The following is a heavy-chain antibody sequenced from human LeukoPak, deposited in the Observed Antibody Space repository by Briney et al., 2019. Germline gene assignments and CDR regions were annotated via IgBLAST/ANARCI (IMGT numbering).Heavy chain of an antibody. CDR1: GGSISSYY. CDR3: GVFSSLDY. D-gene: IGHD2-2*01. Sequence: SETLSLTCTVSGGSISSYYWSWIRQPPGKGLEWIGYIYYSGSTNYNPSLKSRVTISVDTSKNQFSLKLSSVTAADTAVYYCGVFSSLDYWGQGALVTVSS. J-gene: IGHJ4*02. CDR2: IYYSGST. V-gene: IGHV4-59*01.